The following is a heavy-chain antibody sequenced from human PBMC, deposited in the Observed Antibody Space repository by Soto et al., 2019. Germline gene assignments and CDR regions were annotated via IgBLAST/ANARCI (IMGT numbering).Heavy chain of an antibody. CDR2: INPNSGGT. Sequence: ASVKVSCKASGYTFTGYYMHWVRQAPGQGLEWMGWINPNSGGTNYAQKFQGRVTMTRDTSISTAYMELSRLRSDDTAVYYCARGGHITMVRAVIITTSDYYYGMDVSGQGTSVTVYS. J-gene: IGHJ6*02. D-gene: IGHD3-10*01. CDR3: ARGGHITMVRAVIITTSDYYYGMDV. CDR1: GYTFTGYY. V-gene: IGHV1-2*02.